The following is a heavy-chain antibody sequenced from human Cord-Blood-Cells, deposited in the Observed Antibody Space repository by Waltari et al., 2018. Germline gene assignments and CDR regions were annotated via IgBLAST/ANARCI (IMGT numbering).Heavy chain of an antibody. CDR2: ISYDGSNK. CDR1: GFTFSSYA. D-gene: IGHD2-2*01. V-gene: IGHV3-30-3*01. Sequence: QVQLVESGGGVVQPGRSLRLSCAASGFTFSSYAMHWVGQAPGKGLEWVAVISYDGSNKYYADSVKGRFTISRDNSKNTLYLQMNSLRAEDTAVYYCATDIVVVPAAMGDGDYWGQGTLVTVSS. J-gene: IGHJ4*02. CDR3: ATDIVVVPAAMGDGDY.